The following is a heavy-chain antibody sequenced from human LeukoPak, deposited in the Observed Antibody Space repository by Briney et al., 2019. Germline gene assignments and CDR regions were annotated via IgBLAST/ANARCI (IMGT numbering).Heavy chain of an antibody. Sequence: PSETLSLTCTVSGGSISSGDYYWSWIRQPPGKGLEWIGYIYYSGSTYYNPSLKSRVTISVDTSKNQFSLKLSSVTAADTAVYYCARGDIVVVPAAQNAFDIWGQGTMVTVSS. D-gene: IGHD2-2*01. CDR3: ARGDIVVVPAAQNAFDI. J-gene: IGHJ3*02. CDR1: GGSISSGDYY. V-gene: IGHV4-30-4*08. CDR2: IYYSGST.